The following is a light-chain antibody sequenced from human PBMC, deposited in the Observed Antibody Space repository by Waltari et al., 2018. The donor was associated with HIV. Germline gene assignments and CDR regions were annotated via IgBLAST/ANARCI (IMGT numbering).Light chain of an antibody. CDR1: RIDVGSYNF. J-gene: IGLJ2*01. V-gene: IGLV2-14*01. CDR3: SSSGRGNTVL. Sequence: QSALTQPASVSGSPGQSITISCTGTRIDVGSYNFVSWYQLYPGKAPKVMMFEVNNRPSGVSDRFSGSKSGNTASLTISGLQVEDEAVYFCSSSGRGNTVLFGGGTKVTVL. CDR2: EVN.